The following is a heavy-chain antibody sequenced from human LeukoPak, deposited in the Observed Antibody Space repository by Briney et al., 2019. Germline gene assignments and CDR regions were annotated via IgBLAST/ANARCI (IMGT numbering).Heavy chain of an antibody. CDR2: IYYSGST. V-gene: IGHV4-59*08. CDR3: ARRQQTGGDNGLHNWFDP. D-gene: IGHD5-24*01. CDR1: DGSSSSSS. Sequence: SETLSLTCTVSDGSSSSSSWNWIRQPPGKGLEWIGYIYYSGSTKYNPSLESRVTISVDTSKNQISLNMRSVTAADTAIYYCARRQQTGGDNGLHNWFDPWGQGTLVTVSP. J-gene: IGHJ5*02.